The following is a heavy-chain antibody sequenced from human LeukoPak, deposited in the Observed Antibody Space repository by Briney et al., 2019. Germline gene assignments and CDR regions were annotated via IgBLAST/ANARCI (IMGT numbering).Heavy chain of an antibody. CDR1: GGSISSGGYY. Sequence: PSEILSLTCTVSGGSISSGGYYWSWIRQHPGKGLEWIGYIYYSGSTYYNPSLKSRVTISVDTSKNQFSLKLSSVTAADTAVYYCARDYKTRDSSGMDVWGQGTTVTVSS. CDR3: ARDYKTRDSSGMDV. D-gene: IGHD3-10*01. V-gene: IGHV4-31*03. CDR2: IYYSGST. J-gene: IGHJ6*02.